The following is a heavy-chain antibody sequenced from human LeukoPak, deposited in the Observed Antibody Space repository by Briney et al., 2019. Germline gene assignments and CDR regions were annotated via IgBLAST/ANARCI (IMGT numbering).Heavy chain of an antibody. CDR1: GFTFSSYG. CDR2: IWYDGSNK. D-gene: IGHD5-18*01. Sequence: GGSLRLSCAASGFTFSSYGMHWVRQAPGKGLEWVAVIWYDGSNKYYADSVKGRFTISRDNSKNTLYQQMNSLRAEDTAVYYCAKDTAMVTYRGYYYYGMDVWGKGTTVTVSS. J-gene: IGHJ6*04. CDR3: AKDTAMVTYRGYYYYGMDV. V-gene: IGHV3-33*06.